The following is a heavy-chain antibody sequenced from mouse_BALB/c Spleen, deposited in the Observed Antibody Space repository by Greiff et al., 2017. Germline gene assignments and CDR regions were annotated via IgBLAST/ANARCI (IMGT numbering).Heavy chain of an antibody. CDR3: NAPPSRKGYLDY. J-gene: IGHJ2*01. CDR2: IDPENGDT. V-gene: IGHV14-4*02. Sequence: VQLQQSGAELVRSGASVKLSCTASGFNIKDYYMHWVKQRPEQGLEWIGWIDPENGDTEYAPKFQGKATMTADTSSNTAYLQLSSLTSEDTAVYYCNAPPSRKGYLDYWGQGTTLTVSS. CDR1: GFNIKDYY.